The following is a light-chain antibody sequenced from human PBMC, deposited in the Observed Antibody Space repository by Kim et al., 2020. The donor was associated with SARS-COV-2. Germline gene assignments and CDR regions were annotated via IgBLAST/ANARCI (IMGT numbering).Light chain of an antibody. CDR3: SSYTSSSTFPYV. CDR2: EVS. CDR1: RRNVDSYNR. V-gene: IGLV2-18*02. Sequence: VHSACNGTRRNVDSYNRVSWYQQPPGTAPKLMIYEVSNRPSGVPDRFSGSKSGNTASLTISGLQAEDEADYYCSSYTSSSTFPYVFGTGTKVTVL. J-gene: IGLJ1*01.